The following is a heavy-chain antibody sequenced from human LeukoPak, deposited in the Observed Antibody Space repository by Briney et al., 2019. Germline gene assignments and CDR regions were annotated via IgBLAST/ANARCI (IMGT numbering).Heavy chain of an antibody. CDR1: GFTFSSYA. J-gene: IGHJ4*02. CDR2: ISGSGGST. Sequence: GGSLRLSCAASGFTFSSYAMSWVRQAPGKGLEWVSAISGSGGSTYYADSVKGRFTISRDNSKNTLYLQMNSLRAGDTAVYYCVVSSGVYVCFGYWGQGTLVTVSS. D-gene: IGHD3-10*02. V-gene: IGHV3-23*01. CDR3: VVSSGVYVCFGY.